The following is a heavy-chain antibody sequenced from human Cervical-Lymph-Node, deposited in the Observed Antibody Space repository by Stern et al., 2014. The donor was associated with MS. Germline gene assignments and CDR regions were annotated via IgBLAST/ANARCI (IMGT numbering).Heavy chain of an antibody. D-gene: IGHD2-8*01. V-gene: IGHV1-69*12. CDR2: IFPIFGAT. CDR1: GGTLNTSA. CDR3: ARVRCPNGVCYPRLDY. Sequence: QVQLVQSGPEVKNPGSSVRVSCQASGGTLNTSAINWVRQAPGQGLEWMGGIFPIFGATNYAQKFQGRLTVTADESTTTVYMEMNSLMSEDTAIYYCARVRCPNGVCYPRLDYWGQGALVTVSS. J-gene: IGHJ4*02.